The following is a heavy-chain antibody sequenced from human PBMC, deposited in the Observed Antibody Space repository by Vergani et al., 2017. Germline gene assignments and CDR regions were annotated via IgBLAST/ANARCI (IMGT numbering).Heavy chain of an antibody. Sequence: QVQLVQSGAEVKKPGSSVKVSCKASGGTFSSYTISWVRQAPGQGLEWMGRIIPILGIANYAQKFQGRVTITADKSTSTAYMELSSLRSEDTAVYYCAREGNYGGNGNGTQTAPDPIWGQGTRVTVSS. V-gene: IGHV1-69*08. CDR1: GGTFSSYT. D-gene: IGHD4-23*01. CDR2: IIPILGIA. J-gene: IGHJ3*02. CDR3: AREGNYGGNGNGTQTAPDPI.